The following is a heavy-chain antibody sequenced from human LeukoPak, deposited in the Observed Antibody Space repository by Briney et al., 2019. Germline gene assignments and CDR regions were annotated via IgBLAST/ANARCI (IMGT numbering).Heavy chain of an antibody. V-gene: IGHV3-21*01. J-gene: IGHJ4*02. D-gene: IGHD3-22*01. CDR2: ISVRSNYI. CDR3: VRLRRNSDTSGFYYYYDF. CDR1: GYTFSSYS. Sequence: GGSLRLSCVASGYTFSSYSINWVRQAPGNGLEWVSSISVRSNYIYYADSVRGRFSISRDDARDSLYLQMNSLRAEDTAVYYCVRLRRNSDTSGFYYYYDFWGQGTLVTVSS.